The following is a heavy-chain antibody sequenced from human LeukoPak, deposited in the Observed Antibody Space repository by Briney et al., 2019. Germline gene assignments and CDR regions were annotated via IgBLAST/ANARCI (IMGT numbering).Heavy chain of an antibody. Sequence: SETLSLTCTVSGDSISSYYWSWIRQPPGKGLEWIGYIYYSGSTNYNPSLKSRVTISVDTSKNQFFLKLSSVTAADTAVYYCARVRDGYNYYYYYYMDVWGKGTTVTVSS. CDR1: GDSISSYY. J-gene: IGHJ6*03. CDR2: IYYSGST. CDR3: ARVRDGYNYYYYYYMDV. D-gene: IGHD5-24*01. V-gene: IGHV4-59*01.